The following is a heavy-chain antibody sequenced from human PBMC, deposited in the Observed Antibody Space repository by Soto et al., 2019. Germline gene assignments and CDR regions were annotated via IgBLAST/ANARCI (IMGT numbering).Heavy chain of an antibody. V-gene: IGHV2-5*02. CDR2: IYRDDDK. D-gene: IGHD3-16*01. J-gene: IGHJ5*02. CDR3: AHVPNYYQYVWFDP. Sequence: QITLKESGPTLVKPTQTLTLTCTFSGFSLTTRGVGVGWIRQPPGKALECLALIYRDDDKRYSPSLQSRLSIIKDTSNNQVVLTMTNVDPVDTATYYCAHVPNYYQYVWFDPWGQGILVSVSS. CDR1: GFSLTTRGVG.